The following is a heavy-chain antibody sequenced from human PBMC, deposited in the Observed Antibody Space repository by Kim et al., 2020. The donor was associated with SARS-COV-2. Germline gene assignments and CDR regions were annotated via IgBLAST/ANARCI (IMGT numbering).Heavy chain of an antibody. Sequence: GGSLRLSCAASGFTFSSYAMHWVRQAPGKGLEWVAVISYDGSNKYYADSVKGRFTISRDNSKNTLYLQMNSLRAEDTAVYYCARDGGLEPGIAVAGTYWGQGTLVTVSS. D-gene: IGHD6-19*01. CDR2: ISYDGSNK. V-gene: IGHV3-30*04. CDR1: GFTFSSYA. J-gene: IGHJ4*02. CDR3: ARDGGLEPGIAVAGTY.